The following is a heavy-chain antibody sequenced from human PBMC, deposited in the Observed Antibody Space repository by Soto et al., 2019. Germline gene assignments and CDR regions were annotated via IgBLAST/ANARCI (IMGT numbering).Heavy chain of an antibody. D-gene: IGHD6-19*01. CDR1: GFSLSNGKVC. CDR3: ARILFGRSVAGGYFYMDV. CDR2: IFSNDEK. V-gene: IGHV2-26*01. Sequence: HVTLKESGPVLVKTTETLTLTCTVSGFSLSNGKVCVSWIRQPPGKALEWLAHIFSNDEKSYRTSLKSRLTISEDTSKSQVVLTMTNVDPVDTATYYCARILFGRSVAGGYFYMDVWGKGTTVTVSS. J-gene: IGHJ6*03.